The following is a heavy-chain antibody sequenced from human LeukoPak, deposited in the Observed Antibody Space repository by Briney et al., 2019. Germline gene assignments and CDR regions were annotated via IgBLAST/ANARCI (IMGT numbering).Heavy chain of an antibody. CDR3: ASDSYSPEYFQH. Sequence: GGSLRLSCAASGFSVSHNYMSWVRQAPGKGLEWVSVIYSGGSTFYADSVKGRFTISRDNSKNTLYLQMNSLRAEDTAVYYCASDSYSPEYFQHWGQGTLVTVSS. CDR1: GFSVSHNY. V-gene: IGHV3-66*01. D-gene: IGHD2-15*01. CDR2: IYSGGST. J-gene: IGHJ1*01.